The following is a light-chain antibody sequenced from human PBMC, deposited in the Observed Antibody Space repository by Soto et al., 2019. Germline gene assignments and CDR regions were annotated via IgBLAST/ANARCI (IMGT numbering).Light chain of an antibody. CDR2: ATS. V-gene: IGKV1-17*01. Sequence: DIQMTQSPSSLSASVRDRVIFTCRASQGIGNDLGWYQQKPGKAPKRLIYATSSLQSGVPSRFSGSGSGTEFTLTISSLQPEDFATYYCLQHNTYPRTFGQGTKVDIK. J-gene: IGKJ1*01. CDR1: QGIGND. CDR3: LQHNTYPRT.